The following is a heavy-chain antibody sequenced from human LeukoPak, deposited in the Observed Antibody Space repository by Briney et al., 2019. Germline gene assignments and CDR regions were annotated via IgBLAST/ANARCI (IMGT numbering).Heavy chain of an antibody. CDR2: FNHSGIT. D-gene: IGHD3-3*01. J-gene: IGHJ3*02. V-gene: IGHV4-34*01. CDR1: GGSFSGYY. CDR3: ARGLGDYDFWSGYYIGGDGDAFDI. Sequence: PSETLSLTCTVYGGSFSGYYWSWLPQPPGKGLEGIGEFNHSGITNYNPSLKSRVTISVDQSKNQFSLKLSSVTAAETAVYYCARGLGDYDFWSGYYIGGDGDAFDIWGQGTMVTVSS.